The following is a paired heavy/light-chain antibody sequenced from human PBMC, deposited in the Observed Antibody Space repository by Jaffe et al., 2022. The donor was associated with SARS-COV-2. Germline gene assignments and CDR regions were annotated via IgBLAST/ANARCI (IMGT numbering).Light chain of an antibody. V-gene: IGKV1-39*01. CDR3: QQSDGIPPT. J-gene: IGKJ5*01. CDR2: ATS. CDR1: QSIRGY. Sequence: DIQMTQSPSSLSTSVGDRVTITCRTRQSIRGYLNWYQQKPGKAPKLLIYATSSLQSGVPSRFSGSGSGTDFTLTISSLQPEDFATYYCQQSDGIPPTFGQGTRLEIK.
Heavy chain of an antibody. CDR1: GYTFTSYF. Sequence: QVQLVQSGAEVKKPGASVKLSCKASGYTFTSYFMSWVRQAPGQGLEWMGIINPSGGSTTYAQKFQGRVTMTRDTSTSTVYMELSSLTSEDTAVYYCARDRGPMTTVVTGFDPWGQGTLVTVSS. CDR2: INPSGGST. J-gene: IGHJ5*02. V-gene: IGHV1-46*01. D-gene: IGHD4-4*01. CDR3: ARDRGPMTTVVTGFDP.